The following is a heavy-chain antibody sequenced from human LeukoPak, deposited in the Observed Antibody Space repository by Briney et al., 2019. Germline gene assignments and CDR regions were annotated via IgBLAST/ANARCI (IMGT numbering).Heavy chain of an antibody. CDR2: INPTSGGT. V-gene: IGHV1-2*02. CDR3: TRGYQHGFDS. D-gene: IGHD2-2*01. Sequence: ASVKVSCKASGYTFTAYYIEWVRQAPGQGLEWMGWINPTSGGTNYAQKFQGRVTMTRDTSISTASMELSRLTSDDTAVYYCTRGYQHGFDSWGQGTLVTVSS. CDR1: GYTFTAYY. J-gene: IGHJ5*01.